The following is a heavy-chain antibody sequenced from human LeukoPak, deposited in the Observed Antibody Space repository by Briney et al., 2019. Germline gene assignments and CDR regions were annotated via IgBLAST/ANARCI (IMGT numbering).Heavy chain of an antibody. CDR2: IYYSGST. V-gene: IGHV4-59*01. Sequence: PSETLSLTCTVSGGSISSYSWSWIRQPPGKGLEWIGYIYYSGSTNYNPSLKSRVTISVDTSKNQFSLKLSSVTAADTAVYYCARHSGSYYFFDYWGQGTLVTVSS. J-gene: IGHJ4*02. CDR1: GGSISSYS. CDR3: ARHSGSYYFFDY. D-gene: IGHD1-26*01.